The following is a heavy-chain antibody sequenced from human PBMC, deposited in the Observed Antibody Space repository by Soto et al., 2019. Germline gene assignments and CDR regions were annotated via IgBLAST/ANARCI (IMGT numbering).Heavy chain of an antibody. CDR2: ISGSGGST. Sequence: EVQLLESGGGLVQPGGSLRLSCAASGFTFSSYAMSWVRQAPGKGLEWVSAISGSGGSTYYADSVKGRFTISRDNSKNTLHLQMNSLRTEDTAVYYCGKDPRPSDGGGYFDYWGQGTLVTVSS. V-gene: IGHV3-23*01. CDR3: GKDPRPSDGGGYFDY. CDR1: GFTFSSYA. D-gene: IGHD3-10*01. J-gene: IGHJ4*02.